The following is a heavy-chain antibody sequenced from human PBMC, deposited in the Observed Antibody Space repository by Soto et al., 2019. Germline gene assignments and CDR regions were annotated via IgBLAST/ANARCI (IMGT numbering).Heavy chain of an antibody. CDR3: ASVQGRIAADGNNYYGTDV. CDR2: INPSGGST. J-gene: IGHJ6*02. CDR1: GYTFTSYY. Sequence: QVQLVQSGAEVKKPGASVKVSSKASGYTFTSYYMHWVRQAPGQGLEWMGIINPSGGSTSYAQKFLGGVIMTRYTSTRTVYMELSSVRAEDTVVYYCASVQGRIAADGNNYYGTDVWGQGTEVTVSS. D-gene: IGHD6-13*01. V-gene: IGHV1-46*01.